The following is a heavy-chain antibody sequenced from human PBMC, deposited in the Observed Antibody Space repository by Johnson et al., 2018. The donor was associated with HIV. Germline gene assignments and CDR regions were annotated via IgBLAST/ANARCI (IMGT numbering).Heavy chain of an antibody. CDR1: GFTVSSNY. CDR3: ARLGANSLGGAFDI. CDR2: ISSGGST. D-gene: IGHD4-23*01. V-gene: IGHV3-66*02. J-gene: IGHJ3*02. Sequence: MQLVESGGGLVQPGGSLRLSCAASGFTVSSNYMSWVRQAPGKGLERVSVISSGGSTYSADSVKGRFTISRDNSKNTLYLQMNSLRVEDTAVYYCARLGANSLGGAFDIWGQGTMVTVSS.